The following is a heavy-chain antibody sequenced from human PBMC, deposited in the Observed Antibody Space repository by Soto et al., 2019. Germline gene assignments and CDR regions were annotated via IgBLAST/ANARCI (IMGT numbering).Heavy chain of an antibody. D-gene: IGHD3-3*01. Sequence: SLKISCRGSGYDFNTNWFGWVRQLPGRGLEWVGIMYPGDSDTRYNPSLQGHVTLSVDVTVSTAFLQWRSLETSDTGMYFCARLPWYCNKTSCYYADHWGQGTQITVSS. CDR1: GYDFNTNW. V-gene: IGHV5-51*01. J-gene: IGHJ4*02. CDR3: ARLPWYCNKTSCYYADH. CDR2: MYPGDSDT.